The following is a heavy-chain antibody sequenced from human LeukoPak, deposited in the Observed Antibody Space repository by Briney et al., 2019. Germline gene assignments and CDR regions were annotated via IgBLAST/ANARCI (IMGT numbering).Heavy chain of an antibody. V-gene: IGHV1-69*06. CDR1: GYSFTGYY. CDR3: ASANNWNYAYFDY. CDR2: IIPIFGTA. D-gene: IGHD1-7*01. Sequence: SVKVSCKASGYSFTGYYIHWVRQAPGQGLEWMGGIIPIFGTANYAQKFQGRVTITADKSTSTAYMELSSLRSEDTAVYYCASANNWNYAYFDYWGQGTLVTVSS. J-gene: IGHJ4*02.